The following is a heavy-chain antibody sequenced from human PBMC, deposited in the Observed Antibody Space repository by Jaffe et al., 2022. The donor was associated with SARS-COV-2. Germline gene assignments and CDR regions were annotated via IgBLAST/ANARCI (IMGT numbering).Heavy chain of an antibody. D-gene: IGHD2-2*01. CDR2: ISWNSGSI. Sequence: EVQLVESGGGLVQPGRSLRLSCAASGFTFDDYAMHWVRQAPGKGLEWVSGISWNSGSIGYADSVKGRFTISRDNAKNSLYLQMNSLRAEDTALYYCARVTSTYAQYFDYWGQGTLVTVSS. J-gene: IGHJ4*02. V-gene: IGHV3-9*01. CDR3: ARVTSTYAQYFDY. CDR1: GFTFDDYA.